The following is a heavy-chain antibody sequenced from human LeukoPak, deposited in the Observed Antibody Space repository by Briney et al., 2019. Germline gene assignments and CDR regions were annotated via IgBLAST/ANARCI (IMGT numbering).Heavy chain of an antibody. V-gene: IGHV4-34*01. CDR2: INHSGST. J-gene: IGHJ4*02. D-gene: IGHD3-22*01. Sequence: PSETLSLTCAVYGGSFSGYYWSWIRQPPGKGLEWIGEINHSGSTNYNPSLKSRVTISVDTSKNQFSLKLSSVTAADTAVYYCARYLHYYDSSGYYYYFDYWGQGTLVTVSS. CDR1: GGSFSGYY. CDR3: ARYLHYYDSSGYYYYFDY.